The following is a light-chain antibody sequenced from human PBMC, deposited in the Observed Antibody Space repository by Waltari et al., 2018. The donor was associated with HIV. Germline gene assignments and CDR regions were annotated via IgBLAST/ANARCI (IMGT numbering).Light chain of an antibody. CDR3: QQRSNWPPRIT. J-gene: IGKJ3*01. V-gene: IGKV3-11*01. CDR2: DAS. CDR1: QSVSSY. Sequence: EIVLTQSPATLSLSPGERVTLSCRASQSVSSYLAWYQQKPGQAPRLLIYDASNRATGIPARFSGSGSGTDFTLTISSLEPEDFAVYYCQQRSNWPPRITFGPGTKVEIK.